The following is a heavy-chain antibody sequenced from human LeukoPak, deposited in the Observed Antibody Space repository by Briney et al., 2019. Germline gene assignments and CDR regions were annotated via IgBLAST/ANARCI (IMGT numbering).Heavy chain of an antibody. CDR1: GFTFSSYA. CDR3: AKFDTKNSYYYDSSGYCY. Sequence: GGSLRLSCAASGFTFSSYAMSWVRQAPGKGLEWVSAISGSGGSTYYADSVKGRFTISRDNSKNTLYLQMNSLRAEDTAVHYCAKFDTKNSYYYDSSGYCYWGQGTLVTVSS. CDR2: ISGSGGST. V-gene: IGHV3-23*01. D-gene: IGHD3-22*01. J-gene: IGHJ4*02.